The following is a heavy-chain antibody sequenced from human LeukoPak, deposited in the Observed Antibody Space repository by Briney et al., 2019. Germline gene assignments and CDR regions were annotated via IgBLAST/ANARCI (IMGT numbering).Heavy chain of an antibody. CDR2: VSLAGRT. Sequence: PSETLSLTCAVSGGSISSTNYWSWVRQPPGGGLEWIGEVSLAGRTRYNPSLKNRVNISIDESKNHLYLNLAPVTAADTAVYYCSRESGPFCPFGHWGQGTLVAVTS. D-gene: IGHD1-26*01. CDR1: GGSISSTNY. CDR3: SRESGPFCPFGH. V-gene: IGHV4-4*02. J-gene: IGHJ4*02.